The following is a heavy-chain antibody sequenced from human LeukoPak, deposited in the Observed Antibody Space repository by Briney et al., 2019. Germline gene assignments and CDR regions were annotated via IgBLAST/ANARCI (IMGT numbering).Heavy chain of an antibody. Sequence: GGSLRLSCAASGFSFSDHYMDWVRQAPGKGLEWVAVISYDGSNKYYADSVKGRFTISRDNSKNTLYLQMNSLRAEDTAVYYCARDLEGWGQGTLVTVSS. V-gene: IGHV3-30*03. J-gene: IGHJ4*02. CDR3: ARDLEG. D-gene: IGHD3-3*01. CDR1: GFSFSDHY. CDR2: ISYDGSNK.